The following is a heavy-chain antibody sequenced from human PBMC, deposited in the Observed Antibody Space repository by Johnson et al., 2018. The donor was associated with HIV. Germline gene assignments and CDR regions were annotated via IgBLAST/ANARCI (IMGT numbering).Heavy chain of an antibody. CDR1: RFTFDDYA. CDR2: INWDGDST. V-gene: IGHV3-43D*03. J-gene: IGHJ3*02. D-gene: IGHD4-17*01. CDR3: ARGLISDYGDYGDAFDI. Sequence: VQLVESGGVVVQPGGSLRLSCETSRFTFDDYAMHWVRQAPGKGLEWVSLINWDGDSTYYADSVKGRCTISRDNSKNSLYLQMNSLRPDDTAVYYCARGLISDYGDYGDAFDIWGQVTMVAVSS.